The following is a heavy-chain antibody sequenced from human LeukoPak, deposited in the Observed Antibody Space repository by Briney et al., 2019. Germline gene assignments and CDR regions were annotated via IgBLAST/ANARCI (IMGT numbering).Heavy chain of an antibody. V-gene: IGHV4-39*01. J-gene: IGHJ4*02. CDR3: ASPYHYDSSGYYGY. Sequence: SETLSLTCTVSGGSISSSSYYWGWIRQPPGKGLEWIGSIYYSGSTYYNPSLKSRVTISVDTSKNQFSLKLSSVTAADTAVYYCASPYHYDSSGYYGYWGQGTLVTVSS. CDR1: GGSISSSSYY. D-gene: IGHD3-22*01. CDR2: IYYSGST.